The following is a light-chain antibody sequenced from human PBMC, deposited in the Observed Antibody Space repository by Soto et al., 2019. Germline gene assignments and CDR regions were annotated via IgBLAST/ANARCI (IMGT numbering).Light chain of an antibody. Sequence: QLVLTQSPSASASLGASVKLTCTLSSGHSNYAIAWHQQQPEKGPRYLMKLNNDGSHNKGDGIPDRFSGSSSGAERYLTISSLQSEDEADYYCQTWDTGIRVFGGGTKLTVL. CDR3: QTWDTGIRV. CDR1: SGHSNYA. J-gene: IGLJ3*02. CDR2: LNNDGSH. V-gene: IGLV4-69*01.